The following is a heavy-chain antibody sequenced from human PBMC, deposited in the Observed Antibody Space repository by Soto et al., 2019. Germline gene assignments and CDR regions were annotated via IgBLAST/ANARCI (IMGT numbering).Heavy chain of an antibody. CDR3: ARGDYGGNSHYFDY. CDR2: IYYSGST. Sequence: SETLSLTCTVSGGSISSSNYYWGWIRQPPGKGLEWIGSIYYSGSTYHNPPLKSRVTISKDTSKNQFSLKLTSVTAADTAVYYCARGDYGGNSHYFDYWGQGTLVTVSS. CDR1: GGSISSSNYY. J-gene: IGHJ4*02. D-gene: IGHD4-17*01. V-gene: IGHV4-39*07.